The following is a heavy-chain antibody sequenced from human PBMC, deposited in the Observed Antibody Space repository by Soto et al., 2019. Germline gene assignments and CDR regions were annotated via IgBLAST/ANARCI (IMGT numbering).Heavy chain of an antibody. Sequence: ASVKVSCKASGGTFSSYAISWVRQAPGQGLEWMGGIIPIFGTANYAQKFQGRVTITADESTSTAYMELSSLRSEDTAVYYCAGGSGSYYRNWIDPWGQGTRVTVAS. J-gene: IGHJ5*02. V-gene: IGHV1-69*13. CDR3: AGGSGSYYRNWIDP. CDR2: IIPIFGTA. CDR1: GGTFSSYA. D-gene: IGHD3-10*01.